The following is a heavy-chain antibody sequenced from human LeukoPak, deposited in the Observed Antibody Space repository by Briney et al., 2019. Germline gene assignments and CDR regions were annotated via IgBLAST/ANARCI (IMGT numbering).Heavy chain of an antibody. J-gene: IGHJ4*02. V-gene: IGHV3-30-3*01. D-gene: IGHD3-16*02. CDR2: ISNDGSQK. CDR1: GFTSSSYA. Sequence: PGGSLRLSCAASGFTSSSYAMHWVRRAPGKGLEWVAVISNDGSQKYYADSVKGRFTVSRDISKNTLHLQMNSLRTEDTALYYCARDSTLGGVIVTGPRGFDYWGQGTLVTVSS. CDR3: ARDSTLGGVIVTGPRGFDY.